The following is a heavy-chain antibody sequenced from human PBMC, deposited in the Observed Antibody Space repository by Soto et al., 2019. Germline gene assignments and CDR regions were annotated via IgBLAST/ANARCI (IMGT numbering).Heavy chain of an antibody. CDR1: GDSVSNNSAA. Sequence: PSQTLSLTCAISGDSVSNNSAAWNWIRQPPWRGLEWLGRTYYRSKWYSDYALSVKSRITINADTSKNQFSLQLNSVTPEDAAMYYCARIVGGSSDYWGQGTLVTVSS. D-gene: IGHD2-15*01. J-gene: IGHJ4*02. V-gene: IGHV6-1*01. CDR3: ARIVGGSSDY. CDR2: TYYRSKWYS.